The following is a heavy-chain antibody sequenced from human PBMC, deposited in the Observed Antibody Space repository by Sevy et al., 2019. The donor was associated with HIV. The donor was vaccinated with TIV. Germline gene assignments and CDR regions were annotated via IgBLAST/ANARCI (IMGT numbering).Heavy chain of an antibody. J-gene: IGHJ4*02. D-gene: IGHD6-13*01. V-gene: IGHV3-49*04. CDR2: LKSDVYGGTV. CDR3: TRWKAAQSIFDY. CDR1: GFTFGDYC. Sequence: GESLKISCTASGFTFGDYCMSWVPQAPGKGLEWVAFLKSDVYGGTVDHAASVRGRFVISRDDSKTIAYLQMNDLKTEDTGVYYCTRWKAAQSIFDYWGQGALVTVSS.